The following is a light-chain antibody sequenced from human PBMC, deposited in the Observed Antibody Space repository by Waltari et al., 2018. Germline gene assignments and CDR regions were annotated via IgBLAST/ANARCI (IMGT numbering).Light chain of an antibody. CDR2: AAS. V-gene: IGKV1-12*01. J-gene: IGKJ2*01. CDR3: RQANSFPYT. CDR1: QGSSRW. Sequence: QMTQSLSSLSALVGDRVTITCRASQGSSRWLAWYQQKPGKAPNLLMYAASSLQSGVPSRFSGSGSGTDFTLTISSLQPEDSAIYYCRQANSFPYTFGQGTKVEIK.